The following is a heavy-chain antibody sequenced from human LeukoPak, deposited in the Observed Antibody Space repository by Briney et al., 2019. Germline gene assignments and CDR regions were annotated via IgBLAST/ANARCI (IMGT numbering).Heavy chain of an antibody. J-gene: IGHJ5*02. CDR1: EFTFSAHW. CDR2: IDNDGTNT. CDR3: VRDRPHNCFDP. Sequence: GGSLRLSCAASEFTFSAHWMHWVRQVPGKGLVYIAYIDNDGTNTNYADSVKGRFTISRDNAKNTLYLQMNSLRVEDTAVYYCVRDRPHNCFDPWGQGTLVTVSS. V-gene: IGHV3-74*01. D-gene: IGHD6-6*01.